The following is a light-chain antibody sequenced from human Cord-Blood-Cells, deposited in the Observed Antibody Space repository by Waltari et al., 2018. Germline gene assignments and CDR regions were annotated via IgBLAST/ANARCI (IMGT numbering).Light chain of an antibody. CDR1: QSVLYSSNNKNN. Sequence: DIVMTQSPDSLAVSLGERATINCKSSQSVLYSSNNKNNLAWYQQKPGQPPKLLIYWASTRESGVPDRFSGSGSGTDVTLTISRLQTEDVAVYYCQQYYSTPPTFGQGTKVEIK. V-gene: IGKV4-1*01. CDR3: QQYYSTPPT. J-gene: IGKJ1*01. CDR2: WAS.